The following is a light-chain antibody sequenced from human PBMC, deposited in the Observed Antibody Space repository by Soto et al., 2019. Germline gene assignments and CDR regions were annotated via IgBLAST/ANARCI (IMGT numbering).Light chain of an antibody. CDR1: QSVSSNF. CDR3: QQYGSSPPVT. Sequence: EIVLTQSPGTLSLSPGERATLSCRASQSVSSNFLTWHQQKPGQAPRLLIYGASSRATGIPDRFSGSGSGTDFTLTISRLEPEDFAVYYCQQYGSSPPVTFGGGTKVDIK. V-gene: IGKV3-20*01. J-gene: IGKJ4*01. CDR2: GAS.